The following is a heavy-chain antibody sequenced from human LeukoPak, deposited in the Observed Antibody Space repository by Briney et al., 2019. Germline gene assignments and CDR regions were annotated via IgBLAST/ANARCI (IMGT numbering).Heavy chain of an antibody. CDR1: GGSFSGYY. V-gene: IGHV4-34*01. D-gene: IGHD3-10*01. J-gene: IGHJ5*02. CDR2: INHSGST. CDR3: ARVLLWFGESRGWFDP. Sequence: SETLSLTCAVYGGSFSGYYWSWIRQPPGKGLEWIGEINHSGSTNYNPSLKSRVTISVDTSKNQFSLKLSSVTAADTAVYYCARVLLWFGESRGWFDPWGQGTLVTVSS.